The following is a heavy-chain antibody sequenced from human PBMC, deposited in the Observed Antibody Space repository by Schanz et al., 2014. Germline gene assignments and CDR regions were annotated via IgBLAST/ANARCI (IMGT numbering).Heavy chain of an antibody. V-gene: IGHV4-4*02. J-gene: IGHJ6*02. Sequence: QVQLQESGPGLVKPSGTLSLTCAVSGVAITSTNWWHWVRQSPGKGLEWIGEIIHDGRTNYNPSLGSRVTISLDTSKNQFSLKLRSVTSADTAVYYCARDPGYSGQYGLDVWGQGTTVTVSS. CDR3: ARDPGYSGQYGLDV. D-gene: IGHD6-13*01. CDR1: GVAITSTNW. CDR2: IIHDGRT.